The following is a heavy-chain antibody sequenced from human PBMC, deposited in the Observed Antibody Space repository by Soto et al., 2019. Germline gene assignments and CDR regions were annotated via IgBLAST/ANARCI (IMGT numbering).Heavy chain of an antibody. Sequence: QVRLQQSGPGLVRASQTLSLTCAISGDSFSSNVAAWTWIRQSPSRGLKWLGRTFYRSNCNYNYAVSVTGRMTINPDTSRNQFSLQLNSVTPEDTAVYYCARVSHLGRGNDSWGQGTLVIVSS. CDR1: GDSFSSNVAA. V-gene: IGHV6-1*01. J-gene: IGHJ4*02. CDR2: TFYRSNCNY. D-gene: IGHD3-10*01. CDR3: ARVSHLGRGNDS.